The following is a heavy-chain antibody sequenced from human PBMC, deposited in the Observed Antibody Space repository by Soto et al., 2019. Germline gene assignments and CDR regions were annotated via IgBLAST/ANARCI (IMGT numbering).Heavy chain of an antibody. D-gene: IGHD6-19*01. CDR1: GFTFSSYG. Sequence: GGSLRLSCAASGFTFSSYGMHWVRQAPGKGLEWVAVIWYDGSNKYYADSVKGRFTISRDNSKNTLYLQMNSLRAEETAVYYCARDFPGYSSGLVLPGNWGSDYFDYWGQGTLVTVSS. J-gene: IGHJ4*02. CDR3: ARDFPGYSSGLVLPGNWGSDYFDY. V-gene: IGHV3-33*01. CDR2: IWYDGSNK.